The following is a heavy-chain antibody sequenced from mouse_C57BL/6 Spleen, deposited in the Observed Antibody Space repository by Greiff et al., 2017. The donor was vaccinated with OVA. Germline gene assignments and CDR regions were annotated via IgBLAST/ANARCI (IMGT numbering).Heavy chain of an antibody. Sequence: EVQLVESGGGLVKPGGSLKLSCAASGFTFSSYAMSGVRQTPEKRLEWVATISDGGSYTYYPDNVKGRFTISRDNAKNNLYLQMSHLKSEDTAMYYCARDRYYGSSDYWGQGTTLTVSS. CDR3: ARDRYYGSSDY. J-gene: IGHJ2*01. CDR1: GFTFSSYA. D-gene: IGHD1-1*01. CDR2: ISDGGSYT. V-gene: IGHV5-4*01.